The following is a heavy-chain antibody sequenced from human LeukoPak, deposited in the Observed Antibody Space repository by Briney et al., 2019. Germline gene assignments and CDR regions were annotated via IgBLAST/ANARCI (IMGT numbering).Heavy chain of an antibody. V-gene: IGHV1-8*01. J-gene: IGHJ4*02. CDR3: ARAGGYGGRISCPYYFDY. CDR2: MNPNSGNT. D-gene: IGHD2-15*01. CDR1: GYTFTSYD. Sequence: ASVKVSCKASGYTFTSYDINWVRQATGQGLEWMGWMNPNSGNTGYAQKFQGRVTMTRNTSISTAYMELSSLRSEDTAVYYCARAGGYGGRISCPYYFDYWGQGSLAAVSS.